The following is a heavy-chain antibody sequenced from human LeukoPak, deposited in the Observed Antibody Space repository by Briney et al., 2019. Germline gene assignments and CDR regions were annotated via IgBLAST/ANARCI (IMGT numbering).Heavy chain of an antibody. D-gene: IGHD6-19*01. V-gene: IGHV4-59*01. CDR3: ARVGKYSSGWYRPFDY. J-gene: IGHJ4*02. Sequence: SETLSLTCTVSGGSISSYYWSWIRQPPGKGLEWIGYIYYSGSTNYNPSLKSRVTISVDASKNQFSLKLSSVTAADTAVYYCARVGKYSSGWYRPFDYWGQGTLVTVSS. CDR2: IYYSGST. CDR1: GGSISSYY.